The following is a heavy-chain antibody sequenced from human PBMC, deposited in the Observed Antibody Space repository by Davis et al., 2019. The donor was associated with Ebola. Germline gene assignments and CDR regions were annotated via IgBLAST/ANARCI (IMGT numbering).Heavy chain of an antibody. V-gene: IGHV1-69*13. CDR3: ARERILLAWFDP. CDR1: GGTFSSYA. Sequence: SVKVSCKASGGTFSSYAISWVRQAPGQGLEWMGGIIPIFGTAKYAQKFQGRVTITADESTSTAYMELRSLRSDDTAVYYCARERILLAWFDPWGQGTLVTVSS. D-gene: IGHD2-15*01. CDR2: IIPIFGTA. J-gene: IGHJ5*02.